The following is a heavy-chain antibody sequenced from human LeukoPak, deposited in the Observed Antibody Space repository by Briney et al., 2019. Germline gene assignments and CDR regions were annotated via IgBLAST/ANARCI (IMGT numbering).Heavy chain of an antibody. CDR2: IHKNAIT. CDR3: ARSLRVRGVPDYMDV. CDR1: VFTVSSHY. V-gene: IGHV3-53*01. D-gene: IGHD3-10*01. Sequence: GGSLRLSCAASVFTVSSHYMTWVRQAPGKGLGWVSVIHKNAITYYADTVKGRFTISRDNSKNTLYLQMNSLRAEDTAVYYCARSLRVRGVPDYMDVWGKGTTVIISS. J-gene: IGHJ6*03.